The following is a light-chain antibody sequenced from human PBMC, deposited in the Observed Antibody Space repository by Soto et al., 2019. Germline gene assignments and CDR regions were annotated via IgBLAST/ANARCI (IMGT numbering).Light chain of an antibody. J-gene: IGKJ4*01. Sequence: DIQMTLSPSTLSASVRDRVAITCRASQSISSWLAWYQQKPGKAPKLLIYDASSLESGVPSRFSGSGSGTEFTLTISSLQPDDFATYYCQQYNSYPLTVGGGTKVDIK. CDR2: DAS. CDR3: QQYNSYPLT. CDR1: QSISSW. V-gene: IGKV1-5*01.